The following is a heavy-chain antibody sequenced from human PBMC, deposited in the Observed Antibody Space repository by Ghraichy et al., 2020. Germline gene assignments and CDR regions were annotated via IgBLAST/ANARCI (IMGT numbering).Heavy chain of an antibody. CDR1: GDSVSSNSAS. Sequence: SETLSLTCAISGDSVSSNSASWNWIRQSPSRGLEWLGRTYYRSKWYNDYAASLQGRIIINPDTTKNHFSLQLNSVTPGDTAVYFCSRGTSTYMDVWAKGTTVT. V-gene: IGHV6-1*01. J-gene: IGHJ6*03. CDR3: SRGTSTYMDV. D-gene: IGHD5/OR15-5a*01. CDR2: TYYRSKWYN.